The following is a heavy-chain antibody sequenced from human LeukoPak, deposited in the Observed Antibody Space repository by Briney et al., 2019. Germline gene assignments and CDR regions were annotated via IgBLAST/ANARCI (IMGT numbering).Heavy chain of an antibody. V-gene: IGHV5-51*01. CDR3: ARRGFGNWFDP. CDR1: GYSFTTYW. Sequence: GESLKISCKGSGYSFTTYWIGWVRQMPGKGLEWMGIIYPGDSDARYSPSFQGQVSISVDKSISTAFLQWSRLKASDTAMYYCARRGFGNWFDPWGQGTLVTVSS. CDR2: IYPGDSDA. J-gene: IGHJ5*02. D-gene: IGHD3-10*01.